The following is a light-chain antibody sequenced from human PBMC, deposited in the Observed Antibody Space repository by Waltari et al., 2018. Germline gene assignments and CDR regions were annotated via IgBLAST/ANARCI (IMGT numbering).Light chain of an antibody. V-gene: IGKV1-33*01. Sequence: DIQMTQSPSSLSASVGDRVTITCQASQAINNHLNWYQQKPGKAPELLIYDVSKWETGVPSRFGGSGTGTDFSLTISSLQPEDIATYYCQQYDNLVTFGGGTRV. CDR1: QAINNH. CDR2: DVS. CDR3: QQYDNLVT. J-gene: IGKJ4*01.